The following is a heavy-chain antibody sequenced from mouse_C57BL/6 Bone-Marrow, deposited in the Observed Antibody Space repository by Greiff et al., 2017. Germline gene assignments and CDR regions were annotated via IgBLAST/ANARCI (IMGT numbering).Heavy chain of an antibody. CDR1: GFSLTSYA. CDR3: ARNRRSNYVFAY. D-gene: IGHD2-5*01. V-gene: IGHV2-9-1*01. J-gene: IGHJ3*01. CDR2: LWTGGGT. Sequence: VKLMESGLGLVAPSQSLSITCTVSGFSLTSYAISWVRQPPGKGLEWLGVLWTGGGTNYNSALKSRLSISKDNSKSQVFLKMNSLQTDDTARYYCARNRRSNYVFAYWGQGTLVTVSA.